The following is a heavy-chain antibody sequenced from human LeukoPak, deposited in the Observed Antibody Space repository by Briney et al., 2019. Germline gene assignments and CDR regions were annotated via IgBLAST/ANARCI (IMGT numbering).Heavy chain of an antibody. CDR1: GFTFSSYA. J-gene: IGHJ4*02. V-gene: IGHV3-23*01. CDR3: AKGRSLEVALYYFDY. Sequence: PGGSLRLSCAASGFTFSSYAMSWVRQAPGKGLDWVSGISGSDGSTYYADSVKGRFTISRDNSKNTLYLQMNSLRAEDTAVYYCAKGRSLEVALYYFDYWGQGTLVTVSS. D-gene: IGHD6-19*01. CDR2: ISGSDGST.